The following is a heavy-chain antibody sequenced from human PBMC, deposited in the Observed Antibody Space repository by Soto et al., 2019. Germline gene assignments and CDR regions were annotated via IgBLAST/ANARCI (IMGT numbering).Heavy chain of an antibody. V-gene: IGHV3-23*01. Sequence: EVQLLESGGGLVQPGGSLSLSCVTSGFRFRSYAMSWVRQAPGKGLEWFSTIRSRGDSTYYADSVKGRFTISRDNSANMLYLQMNSLRGEDTALYYCAKEDDSGSLLWYYGMDVWGQGTTVIVSS. CDR1: GFRFRSYA. J-gene: IGHJ6*02. D-gene: IGHD1-26*01. CDR3: AKEDDSGSLLWYYGMDV. CDR2: IRSRGDST.